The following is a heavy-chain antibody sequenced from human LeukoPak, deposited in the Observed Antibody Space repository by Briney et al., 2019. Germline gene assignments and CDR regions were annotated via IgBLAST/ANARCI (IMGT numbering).Heavy chain of an antibody. CDR2: INPNRGGT. CDR3: ASSFFYDNSGYYP. D-gene: IGHD3-22*01. V-gene: IGHV1-2*06. CDR1: GYTFTGYY. Sequence: GASVKVSCTASGYTFTGYYMHWVRQAPGQGLEWMGRINPNRGGTNYAQKLKGRVTMTRDTSITTAYMELSRLRSDDTAVYYCASSFFYDNSGYYPWGQGTLVTVSS. J-gene: IGHJ5*02.